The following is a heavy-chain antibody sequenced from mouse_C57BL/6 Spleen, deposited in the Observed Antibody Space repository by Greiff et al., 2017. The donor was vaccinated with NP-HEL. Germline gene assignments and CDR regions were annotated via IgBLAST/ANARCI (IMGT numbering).Heavy chain of an antibody. CDR3: ARAPDGYSYYFDY. V-gene: IGHV5-4*03. CDR1: GFTFSSYA. J-gene: IGHJ2*01. CDR2: ISDGGSYT. Sequence: EVKLVESGGGLVKPGGSLKLSCAASGFTFSSYAMSWVRQTPEKRLEWVSTISDGGSYTYYPDNVKGRFTISRDNAKNNLYLQMSHLKSEDTAMYYCARAPDGYSYYFDYWGQGTTLTVSS. D-gene: IGHD2-3*01.